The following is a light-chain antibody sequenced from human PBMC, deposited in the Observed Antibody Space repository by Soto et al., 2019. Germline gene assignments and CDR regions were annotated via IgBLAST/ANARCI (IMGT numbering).Light chain of an antibody. CDR3: QSYDGSLGVLYV. V-gene: IGLV1-40*01. CDR1: SSNIGAGYD. J-gene: IGLJ1*01. Sequence: QSVLTQPPSVSGAPGQRVTISCTGSSSNIGAGYDVHWYQQLPGTAPKLLIYGNSNRPSGVPDRFSGSKSGTSASLAITGLRVGVGADYYCQSYDGSLGVLYVFETGTKVTVL. CDR2: GNS.